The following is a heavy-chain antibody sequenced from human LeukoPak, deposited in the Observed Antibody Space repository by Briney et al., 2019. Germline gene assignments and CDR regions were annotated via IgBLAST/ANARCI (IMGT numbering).Heavy chain of an antibody. CDR2: SGGGGTT. CDR3: AKDPSSSWYGDAFDI. D-gene: IGHD6-13*01. J-gene: IGHJ3*02. Sequence: GGSLRLSCATSGFTFDSYSMSWVRQARQAPGKGLEWVSTSGGGGTTYYGDSVKGRFTISRDNSKNTLYLQMNSLRAEDTAVYYCAKDPSSSWYGDAFDIWGQGTMVTVSS. CDR1: GFTFDSYS. V-gene: IGHV3-23*01.